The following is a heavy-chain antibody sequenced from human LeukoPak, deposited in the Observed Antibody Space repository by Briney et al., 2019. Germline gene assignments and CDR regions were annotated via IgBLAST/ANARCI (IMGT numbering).Heavy chain of an antibody. Sequence: GRSLRLSCAASGFTFSSYGMHWVRQAPGKGLEWVAVISYDGSNKYYADSVKGRFTISRDNSKNTLYLQMNSLRAEDTAVYYCAKSGGWYKGYFDYWGQGTLVTVSS. D-gene: IGHD6-19*01. J-gene: IGHJ4*02. CDR3: AKSGGWYKGYFDY. CDR1: GFTFSSYG. V-gene: IGHV3-30*18. CDR2: ISYDGSNK.